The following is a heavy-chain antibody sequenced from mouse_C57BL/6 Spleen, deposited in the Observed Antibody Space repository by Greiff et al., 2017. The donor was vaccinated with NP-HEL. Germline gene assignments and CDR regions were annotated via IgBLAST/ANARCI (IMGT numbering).Heavy chain of an antibody. CDR3: ANYYGSSPYYAMDY. D-gene: IGHD1-1*01. J-gene: IGHJ4*01. Sequence: VKLMESGAELVKPGASVKISCKASGYAFSSYWMNWVKQRPGKGLEWIGQIYPGDGDTNYNGKFKGKATLTADKSSSTAYMQLSSLTSEDSAVYFCANYYGSSPYYAMDYWGQGTSVTVSS. CDR2: IYPGDGDT. CDR1: GYAFSSYW. V-gene: IGHV1-80*01.